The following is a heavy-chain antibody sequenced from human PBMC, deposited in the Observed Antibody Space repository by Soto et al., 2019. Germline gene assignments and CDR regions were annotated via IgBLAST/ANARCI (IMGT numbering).Heavy chain of an antibody. J-gene: IGHJ4*02. CDR1: GGSISSSNW. CDR2: IYPSGST. D-gene: IGHD3-10*01. Sequence: QVQLQESGPGLVKPSGTLSLTCAVSGGSISSSNWWRWVRQPPGEGLEWIGEIYPSGSTNYNPALESRDTISVDKSKTQFSLKLSSVTAADTAVYYCARDGYYGSGRSFDYWGQGTLVTVSS. CDR3: ARDGYYGSGRSFDY. V-gene: IGHV4-4*02.